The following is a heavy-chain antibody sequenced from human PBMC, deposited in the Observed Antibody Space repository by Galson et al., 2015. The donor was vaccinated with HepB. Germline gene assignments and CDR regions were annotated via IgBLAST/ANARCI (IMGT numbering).Heavy chain of an antibody. CDR2: IYYRSKWYN. V-gene: IGHV6-1*01. D-gene: IGHD3-22*01. Sequence: CAISGDSVSDNSAAWNWIRQSPSRGLEWLGRIYYRSKWYNDYAVSVKSRITINADTSKNQFSLQLNSVTPEATAVYYCARGDSGYYPFDYWGQGTLVTVSS. CDR1: GDSVSDNSAA. J-gene: IGHJ4*02. CDR3: ARGDSGYYPFDY.